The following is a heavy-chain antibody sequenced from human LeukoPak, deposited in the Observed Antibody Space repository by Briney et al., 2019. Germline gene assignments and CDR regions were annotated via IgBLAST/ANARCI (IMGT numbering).Heavy chain of an antibody. CDR1: GGSISSGDYY. D-gene: IGHD5-24*01. CDR2: IYYSGST. Sequence: SETLSLTCTVSGGSISSGDYYWSWIRQPPGKGLEWIGYIYYSGSTYYNPSLESRVTISVDTSKNQFSLKLSSVTAADTAVYYCARGRDGYNQYYFDYWGQGTLVTVSS. CDR3: ARGRDGYNQYYFDY. V-gene: IGHV4-30-4*01. J-gene: IGHJ4*02.